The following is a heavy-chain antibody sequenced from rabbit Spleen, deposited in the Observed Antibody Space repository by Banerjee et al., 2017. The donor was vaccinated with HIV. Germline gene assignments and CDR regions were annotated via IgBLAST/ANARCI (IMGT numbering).Heavy chain of an antibody. CDR2: INTGSGSR. Sequence: QSLEESGGDLVKPGASLTLTCTASGFSFSSTYYMCWVRQAPGKGLEWIACINTGSGSRYYASWAKGRFTISKTSSTTVTLQLTSLTAADTATYFCARSGYVGGDYTWDLWGPGTLVTVS. D-gene: IGHD1-1*01. CDR3: ARSGYVGGDYTWDL. V-gene: IGHV1S40*01. J-gene: IGHJ4*01. CDR1: GFSFSSTYY.